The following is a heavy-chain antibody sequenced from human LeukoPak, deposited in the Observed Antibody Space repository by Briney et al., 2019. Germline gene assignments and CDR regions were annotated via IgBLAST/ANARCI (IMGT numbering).Heavy chain of an antibody. D-gene: IGHD2-15*01. J-gene: IGHJ6*03. CDR2: ISYDGSNK. CDR1: GFTFSSYA. V-gene: IGHV3-30*04. Sequence: GGSLRLSCAASGFTFSSYAMHWVRQAPGKGLEWVAVISYDGSNKYYAGSVKGRFTISRDNSKNTLYLQMNSLRAEDTAVYYCARDPTYCSGGSCYYYYMDVWGKGTTVTVSS. CDR3: ARDPTYCSGGSCYYYYMDV.